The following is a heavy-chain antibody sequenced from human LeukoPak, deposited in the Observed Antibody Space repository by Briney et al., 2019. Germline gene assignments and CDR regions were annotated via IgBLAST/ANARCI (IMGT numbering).Heavy chain of an antibody. D-gene: IGHD3-22*01. CDR1: GGTFSSYA. V-gene: IGHV1-69*13. CDR3: ASPDYYDSSGYYFVY. J-gene: IGHJ4*02. Sequence: ASVKVSCKASGGTFSSYAISWVRQAPGQGLEWIGGIIPIFGTANYAQKFQGRVTITADESTSTAYMELSSLRSEDTAVYYCASPDYYDSSGYYFVYWGQGTLVTVSS. CDR2: IIPIFGTA.